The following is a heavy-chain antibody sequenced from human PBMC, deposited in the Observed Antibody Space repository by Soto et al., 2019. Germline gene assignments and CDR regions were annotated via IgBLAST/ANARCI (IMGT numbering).Heavy chain of an antibody. Sequence: GGSLRLSCAASGFTFSSYAMHWVRQAPGKGLEWVAVISYDGSNKYYADSVKGRFTISRDNSKNTLYLQMNSLRAEDTAVYYCARSYFDWLLFSVDYWGQGTLVTVSS. V-gene: IGHV3-30-3*01. D-gene: IGHD3-9*01. CDR3: ARSYFDWLLFSVDY. CDR2: ISYDGSNK. J-gene: IGHJ4*02. CDR1: GFTFSSYA.